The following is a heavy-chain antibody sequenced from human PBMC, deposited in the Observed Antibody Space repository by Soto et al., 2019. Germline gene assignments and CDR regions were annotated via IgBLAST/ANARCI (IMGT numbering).Heavy chain of an antibody. V-gene: IGHV1-69*01. CDR2: IIPIFCTA. D-gene: IGHD1-1*01. CDR3: GGIGLGGQYYYYGMDV. Sequence: QVQLVQSGAEVKTPGSSVKVSCKAAGGTFSSYAISWVRQAPGQRIEWMGGIIPIFCTANYAQKFQGRVTFTAVETTRRAYMELSSLRSENTDVYNGGGIGLGGQYYYYGMDVWGRGTEVSVSS. J-gene: IGHJ6*02. CDR1: GGTFSSYA.